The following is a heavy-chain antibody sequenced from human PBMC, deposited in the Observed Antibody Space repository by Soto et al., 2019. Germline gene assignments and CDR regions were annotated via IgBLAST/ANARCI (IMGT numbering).Heavy chain of an antibody. J-gene: IGHJ4*02. CDR2: ISSSSSTI. Sequence: GGSLRLSCAASGFTFSSYSMNWVRQAPGKGLEWVSYISSSSSTIYYADSVKGRFTISRDNAKNSLYLQMNSLRDEDTAVYYCARDSNDSSNYLWPTFDYWRQGTLVTVSS. D-gene: IGHD4-4*01. V-gene: IGHV3-48*02. CDR1: GFTFSSYS. CDR3: ARDSNDSSNYLWPTFDY.